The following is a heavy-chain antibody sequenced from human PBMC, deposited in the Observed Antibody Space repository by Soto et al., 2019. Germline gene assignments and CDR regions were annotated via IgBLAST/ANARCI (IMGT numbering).Heavy chain of an antibody. CDR2: MTGSSDYT. V-gene: IGHV3-11*05. CDR3: ARAYYYGMDV. J-gene: IGHJ6*02. Sequence: QVQLVESGGGLVRPGGSLSLSCAASGFTFGYYYMTWIRHAPGTGLELVSYMTGSSDYTNYADSVKGPFTISRDNVKNSLHLQMNSRRAEDTAVYYCARAYYYGMDVWGPGTTVTVSS. CDR1: GFTFGYYY.